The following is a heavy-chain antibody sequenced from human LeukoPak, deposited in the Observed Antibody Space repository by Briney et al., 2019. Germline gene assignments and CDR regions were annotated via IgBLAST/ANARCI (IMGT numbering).Heavy chain of an antibody. D-gene: IGHD1-26*01. Sequence: GGSLRLSCAASGSTFSSYSMNWVRQAPGKGLEWVSHITASGTAMFYADSVKGRFTISRDNAKNSLYLQMNSLRDEDTAVYYCASSGSYRFDYWGQGTLVTVSP. CDR2: ITASGTAM. CDR3: ASSGSYRFDY. CDR1: GSTFSSYS. J-gene: IGHJ4*02. V-gene: IGHV3-48*02.